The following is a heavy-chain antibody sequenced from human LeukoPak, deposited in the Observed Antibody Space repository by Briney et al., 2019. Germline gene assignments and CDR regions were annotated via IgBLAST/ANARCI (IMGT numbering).Heavy chain of an antibody. D-gene: IGHD2-15*01. Sequence: GGSLRLSCAASGFTFSSYSMNWVRQAPGEGLEWVSSISSGSSYIYYADSVKGRITISRDNGKNSLYLQMNSLRAEDTAVYYCARDIAGLSDYWGRGTLVTVSS. J-gene: IGHJ4*02. V-gene: IGHV3-21*01. CDR3: ARDIAGLSDY. CDR2: ISSGSSYI. CDR1: GFTFSSYS.